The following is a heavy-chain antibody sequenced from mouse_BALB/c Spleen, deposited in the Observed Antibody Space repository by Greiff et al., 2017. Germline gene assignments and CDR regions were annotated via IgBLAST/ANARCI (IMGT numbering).Heavy chain of an antibody. CDR1: GYSFTSYW. J-gene: IGHJ4*01. Sequence: QVQLKESGPQLVRPGASVKISCKASGYSFTSYWMHWVKQRPGQGLEWIGMIDPSDSETRLNQKFKDKATLTVDKSSSPAYMQLSSPTSEDSAVYYCARSDGNYVGYAMDYWGQGTSVTVSS. CDR2: IDPSDSET. V-gene: IGHV1S126*01. CDR3: ARSDGNYVGYAMDY. D-gene: IGHD2-1*01.